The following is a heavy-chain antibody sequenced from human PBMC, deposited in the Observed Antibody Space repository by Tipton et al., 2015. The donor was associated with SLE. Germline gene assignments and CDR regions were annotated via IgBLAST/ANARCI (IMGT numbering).Heavy chain of an antibody. Sequence: TLSLTCTVSGDSMSSYYFSWIRQTAGKGLEWIGRIYYTGNTKYNPSLESRVTMSLDASKKQVSLKLSSVTAADTAIYYCARWAGSGLTTYFDYWGQGTLVTVSS. V-gene: IGHV4-4*07. CDR1: GDSMSSYY. CDR3: ARWAGSGLTTYFDY. CDR2: IYYTGNT. D-gene: IGHD6-19*01. J-gene: IGHJ4*02.